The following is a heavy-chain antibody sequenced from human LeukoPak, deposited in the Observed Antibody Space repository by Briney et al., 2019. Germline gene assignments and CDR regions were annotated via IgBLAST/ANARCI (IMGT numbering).Heavy chain of an antibody. V-gene: IGHV3-7*01. CDR1: GFTSSNYW. CDR2: INQDGSNR. CDR3: ARDLSATRPRPGYFYSMDV. J-gene: IGHJ6*02. Sequence: GGSLRLSCTPSGFTSSNYWMTWVRQAPGKGLEWVANINQDGSNRYYVDSVKGRFTISRDNAKNSLSLQLNNLRVEDTAVFYCARDLSATRPRPGYFYSMDVWGHGTTVTVSS. D-gene: IGHD1-1*01.